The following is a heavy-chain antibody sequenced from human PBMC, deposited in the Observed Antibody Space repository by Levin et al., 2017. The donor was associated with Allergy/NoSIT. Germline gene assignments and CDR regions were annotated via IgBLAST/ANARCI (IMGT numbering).Heavy chain of an antibody. CDR3: ARLLGGFGGIVPNSYFYGMDV. V-gene: IGHV4-59*01. D-gene: IGHD3-10*01. J-gene: IGHJ6*02. CDR1: GASINNYY. CDR2: IYYSGTA. Sequence: SETLSLTCTVSGASINNYYWSWIRQPPGKGLEWIGYIYYSGTANYNPSLHSRLTMSVDTSTSQFSLELNSVTASDTAASYCARLLGGFGGIVPNSYFYGMDVWGQGTTVTVSS.